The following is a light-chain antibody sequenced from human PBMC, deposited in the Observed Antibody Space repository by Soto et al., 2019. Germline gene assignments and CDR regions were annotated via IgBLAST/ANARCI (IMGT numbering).Light chain of an antibody. CDR3: QQYNSYPYT. Sequence: DIQMTQSPSTLSASVGDRVTITCRASQSISSWLAWYQQKPGKAPKLLIYKASSLESGVPSRFIGSGSGTEVTLTISSLQPDDFATYYCQQYNSYPYTFGQGTKLEIK. V-gene: IGKV1-5*03. J-gene: IGKJ2*01. CDR2: KAS. CDR1: QSISSW.